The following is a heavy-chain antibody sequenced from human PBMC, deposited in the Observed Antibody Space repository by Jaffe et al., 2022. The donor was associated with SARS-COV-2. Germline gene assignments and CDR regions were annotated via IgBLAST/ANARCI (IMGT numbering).Heavy chain of an antibody. Sequence: EVQLVESGGGLVQPGGSLRLSCVASGFTFSSYWMTWVRQAPGKGLEWVANIREDGSEKYLVDSVKGRFTISRDNAKKSLYLQMNSLRVEDTAVYYCVRARALFYYWGQGTLVTVSS. V-gene: IGHV3-7*03. CDR3: VRARALFYY. CDR1: GFTFSSYW. J-gene: IGHJ4*02. D-gene: IGHD2-21*01. CDR2: IREDGSEK.